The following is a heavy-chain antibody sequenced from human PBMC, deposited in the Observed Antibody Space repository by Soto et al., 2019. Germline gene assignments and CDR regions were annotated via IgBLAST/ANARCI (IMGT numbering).Heavy chain of an antibody. V-gene: IGHV1-8*02. Sequence: ASEKVSCKASGYTFTSHGINWVRQATGQGIEYLGWMNPNSGNTGYVKKFQGRVTMTRDTSMSTAYIELSSLRSEDPAVYYCARGLKYGEYSRWLDPWGPGTLVTVSS. CDR2: MNPNSGNT. J-gene: IGHJ5*02. CDR1: GYTFTSHG. CDR3: ARGLKYGEYSRWLDP. D-gene: IGHD4-17*01.